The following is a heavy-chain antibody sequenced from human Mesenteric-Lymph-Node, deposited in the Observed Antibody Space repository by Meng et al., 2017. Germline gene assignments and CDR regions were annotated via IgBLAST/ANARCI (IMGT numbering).Heavy chain of an antibody. J-gene: IGHJ4*02. Sequence: GESLKISCAASGFTFSSYGMHWVRQAPGKGLEWVSAISGSGGSTYYADSVKGRFTISRDNSKDTLYLQMNSLRAEDTAVYYCAKKIDGSFPFDYWGQGTLVTVSS. CDR2: ISGSGGST. V-gene: IGHV3-23*01. CDR3: AKKIDGSFPFDY. CDR1: GFTFSSYG. D-gene: IGHD3-10*01.